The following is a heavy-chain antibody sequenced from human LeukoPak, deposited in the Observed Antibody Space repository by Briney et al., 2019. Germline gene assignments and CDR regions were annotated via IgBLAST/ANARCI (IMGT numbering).Heavy chain of an antibody. CDR1: GFTFSSYA. CDR3: AKDLRIVVVPAAILGAPFDY. CDR2: ISYDGSNK. J-gene: IGHJ4*02. Sequence: PGGSLRLSCAASGFTFSSYAMHWVRQAPGKGLEWVAVISYDGSNKYYADSVKGRFTISRDNSKNTLYLQMNSLRAEDTAVYYCAKDLRIVVVPAAILGAPFDYWGQGTLVTVSS. V-gene: IGHV3-30-3*01. D-gene: IGHD2-2*02.